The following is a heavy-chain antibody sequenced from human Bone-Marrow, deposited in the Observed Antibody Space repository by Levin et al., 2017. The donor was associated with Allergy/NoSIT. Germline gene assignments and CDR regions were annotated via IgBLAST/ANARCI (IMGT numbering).Heavy chain of an antibody. J-gene: IGHJ1*01. Sequence: RPGGSLRLSCAASGFTFSSYAMSWVRQAPGKGLEWVSAISGSGGSTYYADSVKGRFTISRDNSKNTLYLQMNSLRAEDTAVYYCAKSARRHCSGGSCHFQHWGQGTLVTVSS. CDR1: GFTFSSYA. CDR3: AKSARRHCSGGSCHFQH. CDR2: ISGSGGST. D-gene: IGHD2-15*01. V-gene: IGHV3-23*01.